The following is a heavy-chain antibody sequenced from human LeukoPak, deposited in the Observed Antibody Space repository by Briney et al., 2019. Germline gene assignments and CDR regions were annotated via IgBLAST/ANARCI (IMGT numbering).Heavy chain of an antibody. Sequence: SETLSLTCTVSGGSISSYYWSWIRPPAGKGLEWIGRIYTSGSTNYNSSLKSRVTMSVDTSKNQFSLKLSSVTAADTAVYYCARGNLYYDFWSGPHGNFDWFDPWGQGTLATVSS. CDR1: GGSISSYY. V-gene: IGHV4-4*07. D-gene: IGHD3-3*01. CDR2: IYTSGST. J-gene: IGHJ5*02. CDR3: ARGNLYYDFWSGPHGNFDWFDP.